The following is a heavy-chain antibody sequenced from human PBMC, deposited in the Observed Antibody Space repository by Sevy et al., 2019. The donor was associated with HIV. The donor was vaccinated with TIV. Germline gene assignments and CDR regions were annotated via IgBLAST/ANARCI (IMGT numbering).Heavy chain of an antibody. CDR1: GGSISSYY. Sequence: SETLSLTCTVSGGSISSYYWSWIRQPPGKGLEWIGYIYYSGSTNYNPSLKSRVTISVDTFKNQFSLKLSSVTAADTAVYYCARKAVAAPTAWFDPWGQGTLVTVSS. CDR3: ARKAVAAPTAWFDP. V-gene: IGHV4-59*01. D-gene: IGHD6-19*01. J-gene: IGHJ5*02. CDR2: IYYSGST.